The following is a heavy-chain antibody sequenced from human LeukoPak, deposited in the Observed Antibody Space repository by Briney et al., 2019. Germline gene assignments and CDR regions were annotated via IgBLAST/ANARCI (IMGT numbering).Heavy chain of an antibody. D-gene: IGHD5-12*01. CDR1: GGSFSGYY. V-gene: IGHV4-34*01. CDR2: INHSGST. J-gene: IGHJ6*02. CDR3: GRGRGYSGYDYYYYGMDV. Sequence: SETLSLTCAVYGGSFSGYYWSWIRQPPGKGLEWIGEINHSGSTNYNPSLKSRVTISVDTSKNQFSLKLSSVTAADTAVYYCGRGRGYSGYDYYYYGMDVWGQGTTVTVSS.